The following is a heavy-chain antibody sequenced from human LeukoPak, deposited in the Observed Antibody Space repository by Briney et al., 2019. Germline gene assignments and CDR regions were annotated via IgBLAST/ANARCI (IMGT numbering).Heavy chain of an antibody. D-gene: IGHD6-19*01. Sequence: PGGSLRLSCAASGFTVSSNYMTWVRQAPGKGLEWVSIIYSDGSTSYADSVKGRFTISRDNSKNTLYLQMDSLGAEDTAVYYCARAVVGKEDLDYWGQGTLVAVSS. CDR1: GFTVSSNY. CDR2: IYSDGST. CDR3: ARAVVGKEDLDY. J-gene: IGHJ4*02. V-gene: IGHV3-53*05.